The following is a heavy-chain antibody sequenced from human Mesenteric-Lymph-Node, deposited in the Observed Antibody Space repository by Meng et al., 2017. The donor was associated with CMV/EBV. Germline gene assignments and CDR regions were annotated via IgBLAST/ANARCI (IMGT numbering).Heavy chain of an antibody. Sequence: GESLKISCAASGFTFIDHYIIWIRQAPGKGLEWVSYIPNSGNTVYYADSVKGRFTISRDNAKTSVSLQMNSLRAEDTAVYYCARIARISWYFDLWGRGTLVTVSS. CDR2: IPNSGNTV. CDR3: ARIARISWYFDL. V-gene: IGHV3-11*01. D-gene: IGHD2-15*01. J-gene: IGHJ2*01. CDR1: GFTFIDHY.